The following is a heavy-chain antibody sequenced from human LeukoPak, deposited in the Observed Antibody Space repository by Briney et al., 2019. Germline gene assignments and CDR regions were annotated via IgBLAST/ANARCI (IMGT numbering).Heavy chain of an antibody. CDR1: SYSISSGYY. D-gene: IGHD1-26*01. Sequence: PSETLSLTCAVSSYSISSGYYWGWIRQPPGKGLEGIGSIYHSGSTYYNQSLKSRLTISVDTSRNQFSMKLTSVTAADTAVYYCARQGYLNYFDSWGQGTLVTVSS. V-gene: IGHV4-38-2*01. CDR3: ARQGYLNYFDS. CDR2: IYHSGST. J-gene: IGHJ4*02.